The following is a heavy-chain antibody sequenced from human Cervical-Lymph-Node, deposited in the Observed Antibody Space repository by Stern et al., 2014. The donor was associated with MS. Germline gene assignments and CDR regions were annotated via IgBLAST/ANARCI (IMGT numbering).Heavy chain of an antibody. CDR1: GYSFSNYW. Sequence: EVQLLESGAEVRKPGESLKISCKGFGYSFSNYWINWVRQMPGKGLEWMGLIYPGSSDARYSPSFQGQVTISVDKSINTAYLQWSSLKASDTAMYFCAKSYIRYGSGSFRYYYAVDVWGQGTSVTVSS. CDR2: IYPGSSDA. CDR3: AKSYIRYGSGSFRYYYAVDV. D-gene: IGHD3-10*01. V-gene: IGHV5-51*03. J-gene: IGHJ6*02.